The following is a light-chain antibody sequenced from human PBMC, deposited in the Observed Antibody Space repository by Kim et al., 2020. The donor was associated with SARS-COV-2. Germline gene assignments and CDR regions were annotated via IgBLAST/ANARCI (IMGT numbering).Light chain of an antibody. V-gene: IGLV2-14*04. J-gene: IGLJ1*01. CDR2: DVT. CDR1: SSDVGHYNS. CDR3: NSYTSSTSDV. Sequence: QSITISCTGTSSDVGHYNSVSSYQQHPGKAPKLMIYDVTKRPSGVSIRFSGSKSGNTASLTISGLQAEDEADYYCNSYTSSTSDVFGTGTKVTVL.